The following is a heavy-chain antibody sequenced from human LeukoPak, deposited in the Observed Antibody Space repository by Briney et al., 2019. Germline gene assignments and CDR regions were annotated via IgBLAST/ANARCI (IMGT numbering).Heavy chain of an antibody. J-gene: IGHJ4*02. V-gene: IGHV3-23*01. D-gene: IGHD3-22*01. CDR3: AKGSYYDSSGSFYFDY. CDR1: GFTFTAGT. Sequence: GGSLRLSCGASGFTFTAGTMSWVRQAPGKGLEWVSGISGSGDNTYYADSVKGRFTISRDNSKNTLYVQVNSLGTEDTAAYYCAKGSYYDSSGSFYFDYWGQGTLVTVSS. CDR2: ISGSGDNT.